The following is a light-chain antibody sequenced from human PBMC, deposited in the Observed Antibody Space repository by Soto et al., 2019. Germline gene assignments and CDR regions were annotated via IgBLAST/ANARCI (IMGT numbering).Light chain of an antibody. V-gene: IGKV2-30*01. J-gene: IGKJ2*01. CDR1: QSLVYSDGNTY. CDR3: MQGLHWPYT. Sequence: DVVLTQSPLSLPVTLGQPASISCRSSQSLVYSDGNTYLNWFHQRPGQSPRRLINQVSNRESGVPDRISGSGSDTVFTLEISRVEAEDVGFYYCMQGLHWPYTFVQGTKLEIK. CDR2: QVS.